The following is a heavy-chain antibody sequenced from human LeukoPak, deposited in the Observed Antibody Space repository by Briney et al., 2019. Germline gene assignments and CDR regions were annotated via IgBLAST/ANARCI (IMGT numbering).Heavy chain of an antibody. D-gene: IGHD2-21*01. CDR2: INPNSGGT. Sequence: ASVKVSCKASGYTFTGYYMHWVRQAPGQGLEWMGWINPNSGGTNYAQKFQGRVTMTRDTSISTAYMELSRLRSDDTAVYYCARDPPYCGRDCYADYWGQGTLVTVSS. V-gene: IGHV1-2*02. CDR3: ARDPPYCGRDCYADY. CDR1: GYTFTGYY. J-gene: IGHJ4*02.